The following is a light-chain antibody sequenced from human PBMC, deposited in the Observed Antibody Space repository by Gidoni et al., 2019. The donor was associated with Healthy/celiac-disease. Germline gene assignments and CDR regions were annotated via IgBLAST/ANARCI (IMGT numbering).Light chain of an antibody. J-gene: IGKJ3*01. CDR2: GAS. CDR1: QSVSSSY. Sequence: DIVLTQSPGTLSLSPGERATLSCSASQSVSSSYLAWYQQKPGQAPRLLIYGASSRATGIPDRFSGSGSGTDFTLTISRLEPEDLAVYYCQQYGSSPFTFGPGTKVDIK. V-gene: IGKV3-20*01. CDR3: QQYGSSPFT.